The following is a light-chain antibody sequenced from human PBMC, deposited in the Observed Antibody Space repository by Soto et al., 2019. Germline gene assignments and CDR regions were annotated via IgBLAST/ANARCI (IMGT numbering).Light chain of an antibody. CDR2: KAS. J-gene: IGKJ1*01. V-gene: IGKV1-5*03. Sequence: DIQMTQSPSTLSASVGDRVTITCRANQNINTWLAWYQQKPGKAPKVLIYKASNIESGVPSRFSGSGSGTEFSLTISSLQPDDFATYYCKQYNSYWTFGQGTKVEIK. CDR3: KQYNSYWT. CDR1: QNINTW.